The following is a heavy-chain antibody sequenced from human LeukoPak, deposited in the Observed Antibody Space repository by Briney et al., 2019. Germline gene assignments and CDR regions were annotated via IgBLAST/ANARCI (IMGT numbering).Heavy chain of an antibody. J-gene: IGHJ2*01. Sequence: SETLSLTCTVSGGSISSYYWSWIRQPPGKGLEWIGYIYYSGSTNYNPSLKSRVTISVDTSKNQFSLKLSSVTAADTAVYYCARRDYYGSGTDWYFDLWGRGTLDTVSS. CDR1: GGSISSYY. V-gene: IGHV4-59*08. CDR2: IYYSGST. CDR3: ARRDYYGSGTDWYFDL. D-gene: IGHD3-10*01.